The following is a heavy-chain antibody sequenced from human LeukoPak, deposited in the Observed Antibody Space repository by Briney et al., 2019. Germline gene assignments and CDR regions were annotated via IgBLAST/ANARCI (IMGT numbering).Heavy chain of an antibody. CDR2: IYYSGST. J-gene: IGHJ5*02. CDR3: ARGSQLRLGELSLIGLNNWFDP. D-gene: IGHD3-16*02. Sequence: PSETLSLTCTVSGGSISSSSYYWGWIRQPPGKGLEWIGSIYYSGSTYYNPSLKSRVTMSVDTSKNQFSLKLSSVTAADTAVYYCARGSQLRLGELSLIGLNNWFDPWGQGTLVTVSS. V-gene: IGHV4-39*01. CDR1: GGSISSSSYY.